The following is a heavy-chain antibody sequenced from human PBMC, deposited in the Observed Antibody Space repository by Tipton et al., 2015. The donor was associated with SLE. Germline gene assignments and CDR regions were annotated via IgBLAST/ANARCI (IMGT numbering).Heavy chain of an antibody. CDR3: AREEQWLTMEAFDI. CDR2: INHSGST. D-gene: IGHD6-19*01. Sequence: TLSLTCAVYGGSFSGYYWSWIRQPPGKGLEWIGEINHSGSTNYNPSLKSRVTISVDTSKNQFSLKLSSVTAADTAVYYCAREEQWLTMEAFDIWGQGTMVTVSS. V-gene: IGHV4-34*01. CDR1: GGSFSGYY. J-gene: IGHJ3*02.